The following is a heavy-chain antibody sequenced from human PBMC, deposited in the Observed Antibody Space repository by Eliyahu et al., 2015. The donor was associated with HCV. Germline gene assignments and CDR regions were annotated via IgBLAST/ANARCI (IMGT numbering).Heavy chain of an antibody. CDR2: ICFGAKT. CDR3: ARESSGTPYD. CDR1: GGSISXNNDC. Sequence: QLQLQESGPGLVKPSETLSVTXXDXGGSISXNNDCWGWVRQPPGKGLEWIGSICFGAKTYFKPSLKSRLSISVDTSKSQLSLKVRSVTAADTAVYYCARESSGTPYDWGQGTLVTVSS. V-gene: IGHV4-39*01. J-gene: IGHJ4*02. D-gene: IGHD3-10*01.